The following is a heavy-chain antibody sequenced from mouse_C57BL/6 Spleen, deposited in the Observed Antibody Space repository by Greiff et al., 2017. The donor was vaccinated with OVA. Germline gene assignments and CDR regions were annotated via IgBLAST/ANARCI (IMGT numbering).Heavy chain of an antibody. CDR1: GYTFTSYW. D-gene: IGHD1-1*01. V-gene: IGHV1-55*01. CDR2: IYPGSGST. CDR3: ARPYYYGSSYDWYFDV. Sequence: VQLQQPGAELVKPGASVKMSCKASGYTFTSYWITWVKQRPGQGLEWIGDIYPGSGSTNYNEKFKSKATLTVDTSSSTAYMQLSSLTSEDSAVYYCARPYYYGSSYDWYFDVWGTGTTVTVSS. J-gene: IGHJ1*03.